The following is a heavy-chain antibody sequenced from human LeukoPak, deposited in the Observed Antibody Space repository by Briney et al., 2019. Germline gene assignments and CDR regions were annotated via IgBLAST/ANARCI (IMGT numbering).Heavy chain of an antibody. Sequence: SETLSLTCAVSGDSITSAFHWGWVRQPPGKGLGWIGSISHSGTTYYAPSFKSRLTISLDPSKNQLSLKLSSVTAADTAVFFCARDHLACSGDTCFSAHWFDPWSHGTLVIVSS. D-gene: IGHD2-15*01. CDR1: GDSITSAFH. V-gene: IGHV4-38-2*02. CDR2: ISHSGTT. J-gene: IGHJ5*02. CDR3: ARDHLACSGDTCFSAHWFDP.